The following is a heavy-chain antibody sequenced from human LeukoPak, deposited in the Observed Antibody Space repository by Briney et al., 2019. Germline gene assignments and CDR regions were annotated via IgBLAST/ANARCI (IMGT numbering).Heavy chain of an antibody. J-gene: IGHJ2*01. D-gene: IGHD1-26*01. CDR3: ARVSSGSYLDWYFDL. Sequence: SETLSLTCAVSGGSISSSNWWSSVRQPPGKGLEWIGEIYHSGSTNYNPSLKSRVTISVDTSKNQFSLKLSSVTAADTAVYYCARVSSGSYLDWYFDLWGRGTLVTVSS. CDR1: GGSISSSNW. V-gene: IGHV4-4*02. CDR2: IYHSGST.